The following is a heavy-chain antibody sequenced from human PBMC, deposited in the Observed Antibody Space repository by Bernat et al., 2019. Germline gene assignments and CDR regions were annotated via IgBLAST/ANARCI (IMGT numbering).Heavy chain of an antibody. V-gene: IGHV3-23*01. CDR1: GFTFSSYG. J-gene: IGHJ4*02. CDR3: AKRNLYNDGWCDF. CDR2: ISGSGGET. Sequence: EVQLLESGGGLVQPGGSLRLSCAASGFTFSSYGMSWVRQAPGKGLEWVSAISGSGGETYYADSGKGRFTISRDNSKNTLYLQMNSLRAEDTAVYYCAKRNLYNDGWCDFWGQGTLVTVSS. D-gene: IGHD6-19*01.